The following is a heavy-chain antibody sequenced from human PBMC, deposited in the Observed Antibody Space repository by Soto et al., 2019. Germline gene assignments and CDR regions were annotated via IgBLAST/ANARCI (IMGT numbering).Heavy chain of an antibody. D-gene: IGHD3-10*01. Sequence: ASVKGSCKASGYTFTSYYMHWVRQAPGQGLEWMGIINPSGGSTSYAQRFQGRVTMTRDTSTSTVYMELSSLRSEDTAVYYCARDLGYYYGSGSSRGGYYYMDVWGKGTTVTVSS. J-gene: IGHJ6*03. CDR1: GYTFTSYY. CDR2: INPSGGST. V-gene: IGHV1-46*03. CDR3: ARDLGYYYGSGSSRGGYYYMDV.